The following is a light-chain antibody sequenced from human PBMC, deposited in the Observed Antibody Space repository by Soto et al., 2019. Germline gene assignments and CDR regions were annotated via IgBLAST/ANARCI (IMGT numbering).Light chain of an antibody. CDR1: NIGSRS. CDR2: DDR. V-gene: IGLV3-21*02. Sequence: SYELTQPPSVSVAPGQTASISCGGNNIGSRSVHWYQQKPGQVPVLVVYDDRDRPSGIPERFAGSNSGNTATLTISRVEAGDEADYYCQVWDSTSDHYVFGTGTKVTVL. J-gene: IGLJ1*01. CDR3: QVWDSTSDHYV.